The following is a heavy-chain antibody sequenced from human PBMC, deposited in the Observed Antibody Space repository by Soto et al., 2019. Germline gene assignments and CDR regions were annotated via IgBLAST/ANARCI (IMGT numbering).Heavy chain of an antibody. V-gene: IGHV5-51*01. Sequence: SGCKFVNHCIRLIRQTPEKGLEWLGLIYPGDSDIRNNPSFQGQVTISSNNSITTAYLHWNSLKASDIAMYYCARFGSGGVGYWAQGTPGT. D-gene: IGHD3-10*01. CDR2: IYPGDSDI. CDR1: GCKFVNHC. CDR3: ARFGSGGVGY. J-gene: IGHJ4*01.